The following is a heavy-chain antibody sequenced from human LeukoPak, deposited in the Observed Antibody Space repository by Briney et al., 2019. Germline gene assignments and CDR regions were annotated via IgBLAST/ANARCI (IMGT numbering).Heavy chain of an antibody. V-gene: IGHV4-4*07. CDR2: IYTSGST. D-gene: IGHD2-15*01. CDR1: GGSISSYY. J-gene: IGHJ5*02. Sequence: SETLSLTCTVSGGSISSYYWSWIRQPAGKGLEWIGRIYTSGSTNYNPSLKSRVTMSVDTSKNQFSLKLSSVTAADTAVYYCARHSGYCSGGSCYSPGWFDPWGQGTLVTVSS. CDR3: ARHSGYCSGGSCYSPGWFDP.